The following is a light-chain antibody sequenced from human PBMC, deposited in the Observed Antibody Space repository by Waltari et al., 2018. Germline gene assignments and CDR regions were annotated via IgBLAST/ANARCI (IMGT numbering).Light chain of an antibody. J-gene: IGKJ5*01. CDR2: WAS. Sequence: DTVMTQSRNSLAVSLGEKATINCKSTQNILYSSNNKNYLALYQQKPGQPPKLLLYWASTRASGVPDRFSGSGSGTDFTLTISSLRTEDVAVYYCQQYYTIPITFGQGTRLEIK. V-gene: IGKV4-1*01. CDR1: QNILYSSNNKNY. CDR3: QQYYTIPIT.